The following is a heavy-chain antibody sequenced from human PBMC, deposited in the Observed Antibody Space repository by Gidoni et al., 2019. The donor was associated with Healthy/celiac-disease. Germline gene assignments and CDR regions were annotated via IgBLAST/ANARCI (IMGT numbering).Heavy chain of an antibody. CDR2: INHSGST. CDR1: GGSFSGYY. Sequence: QVQLQQWGAGLLKPSETLSLTCAVYGGSFSGYYWSWIRQPPGKGLEWIGEINHSGSTNYNPSLKSRVTISVDTSKNQFSLKLSSVTAADTAVYYCARRPQQLVSPLVNWFDPWGQGTLVTVSS. CDR3: ARRPQQLVSPLVNWFDP. D-gene: IGHD6-13*01. V-gene: IGHV4-34*01. J-gene: IGHJ5*02.